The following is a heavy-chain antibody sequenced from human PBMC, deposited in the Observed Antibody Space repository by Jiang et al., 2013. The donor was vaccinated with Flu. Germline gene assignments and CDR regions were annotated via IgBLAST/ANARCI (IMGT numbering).Heavy chain of an antibody. V-gene: IGHV1-46*03. CDR3: ARASASGSYGGYFDY. Sequence: SGAEVKKPGASVKVSCKASGYTFTSYYMHWVRQAPGQGLEWMGIINPSGGSTSYAQKFQGRVTMTRDTSTSTVYMELSSLRSEDTAVYYCARASASGSYGGYFDYWGQGTLVTASS. J-gene: IGHJ4*02. CDR1: GYTFTSYY. D-gene: IGHD1-26*01. CDR2: INPSGGST.